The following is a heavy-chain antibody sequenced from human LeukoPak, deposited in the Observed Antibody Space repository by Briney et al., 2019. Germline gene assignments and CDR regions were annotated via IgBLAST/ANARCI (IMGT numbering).Heavy chain of an antibody. Sequence: ASVKVSCKASGYTFTSYGISWVRQAPGQGLEWMGIINPSGGSTSYAQKFQGRVTITADESTSTAYMELSSLRSEDTAVYYCARGGAELNWYFDLWGRGTLVTVSS. D-gene: IGHD1-26*01. V-gene: IGHV1-46*01. CDR3: ARGGAELNWYFDL. CDR1: GYTFTSYG. CDR2: INPSGGST. J-gene: IGHJ2*01.